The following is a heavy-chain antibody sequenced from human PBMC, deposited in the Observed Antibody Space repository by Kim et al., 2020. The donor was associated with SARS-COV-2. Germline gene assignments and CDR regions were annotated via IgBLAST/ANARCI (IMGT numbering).Heavy chain of an antibody. CDR2: IIPNFGKA. V-gene: IGHV1-69*13. D-gene: IGHD1-1*01. CDR1: GDTFSSYA. Sequence: SVKVSCKASGDTFSSYAISWVRQAPGQGLEWMGGIIPNFGKANYAQKFQGRVTITADESTSTAYMELSSLRSEDTAVYYCARDGMSTIKRGLDYWGQGTLVTVSS. CDR3: ARDGMSTIKRGLDY. J-gene: IGHJ4*02.